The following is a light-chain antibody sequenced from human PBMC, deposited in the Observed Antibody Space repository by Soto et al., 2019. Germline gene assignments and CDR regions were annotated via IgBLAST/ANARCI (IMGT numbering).Light chain of an antibody. CDR3: QHTYSNPYT. CDR2: TTS. CDR1: QSFDKY. J-gene: IGKJ2*01. Sequence: DIPLTQSPSSLSASVGDRVTITCRASQSFDKYLHWYQQKPGKAPKRLIFTTSNLHTGVPSRFSCSGSGTYFTLTISGLQPEDSATYFCQHTYSNPYTFGQGTKLVIK. V-gene: IGKV1-39*01.